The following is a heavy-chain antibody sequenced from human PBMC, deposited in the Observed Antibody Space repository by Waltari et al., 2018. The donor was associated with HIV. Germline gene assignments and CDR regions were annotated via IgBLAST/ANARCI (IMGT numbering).Heavy chain of an antibody. J-gene: IGHJ5*02. CDR3: ARDHPYCGSTSCYPNWFDP. CDR1: GGSIRSSSYS. CDR2: IYYSGST. V-gene: IGHV4-39*07. D-gene: IGHD2-2*01. Sequence: QLQLQESGPGLVKPSETLSLTCTVSGGSIRSSSYSWGRIRQPPGKGLEWIGSIYYSGSTYYNPSLKSRVTISVDTSKNQFSLKLTSVTAADTAVYYCARDHPYCGSTSCYPNWFDPWGQGTLVTVSS.